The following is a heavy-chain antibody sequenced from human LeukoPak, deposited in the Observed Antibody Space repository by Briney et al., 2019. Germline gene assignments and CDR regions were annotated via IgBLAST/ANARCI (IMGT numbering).Heavy chain of an antibody. Sequence: EASVKVSCKASGYTFTSYDINGVRQATGQGLEWMGWMNPNSGNTGYAQQFQGRVTMTRNTSISTAYMELSSLRSEDTAVYYCARAPARHLYYYYYMDVWGKGTTVTVSS. D-gene: IGHD6-6*01. J-gene: IGHJ6*03. V-gene: IGHV1-8*01. CDR1: GYTFTSYD. CDR3: ARAPARHLYYYYYMDV. CDR2: MNPNSGNT.